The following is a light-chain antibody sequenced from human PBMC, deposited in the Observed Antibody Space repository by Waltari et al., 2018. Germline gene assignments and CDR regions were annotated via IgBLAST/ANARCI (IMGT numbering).Light chain of an antibody. CDR1: SSDVGDYNY. V-gene: IGLV2-14*03. CDR2: DVS. J-gene: IGLJ1*01. Sequence: QSALTQPASVSGSPGQSITISCTGTSSDVGDYNYVSWYQQAPGKAPKLLIYDVSNRPAGVSNRFPGSKAGNTASLTISGLQAEYEADYYCSSYTRTTIGLYVFGTGTKVTVL. CDR3: SSYTRTTIGLYV.